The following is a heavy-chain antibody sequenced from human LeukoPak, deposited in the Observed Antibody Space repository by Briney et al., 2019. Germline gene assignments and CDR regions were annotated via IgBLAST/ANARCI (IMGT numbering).Heavy chain of an antibody. D-gene: IGHD3-16*02. V-gene: IGHV4-59*01. CDR2: IYYSGST. J-gene: IGHJ4*02. CDR1: GGSISSYY. Sequence: SETLSLTCTVSGGSISSYYWSWIRQPPGKGLEWIGYIYYSGSTSYNPSLKSRVTMSVDTSKNQFSLKLSSVTAADTAVYYCARGYPGYYFDYWGQGTLVTVSS. CDR3: ARGYPGYYFDY.